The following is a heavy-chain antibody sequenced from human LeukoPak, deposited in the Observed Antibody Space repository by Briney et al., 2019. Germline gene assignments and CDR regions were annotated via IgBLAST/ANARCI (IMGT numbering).Heavy chain of an antibody. CDR3: ARAGGITMVRGDFDY. J-gene: IGHJ4*02. Sequence: EASVKVSCKASGYTFTSYDINWVRQDTGQGLEWMGWMNPNSGNTGYAQKFQGRVTMTRNTSISTAYMELSSLRSEDTAVYYCARAGGITMVRGDFDYWGQGTLVTVSS. V-gene: IGHV1-8*01. CDR2: MNPNSGNT. D-gene: IGHD3-10*01. CDR1: GYTFTSYD.